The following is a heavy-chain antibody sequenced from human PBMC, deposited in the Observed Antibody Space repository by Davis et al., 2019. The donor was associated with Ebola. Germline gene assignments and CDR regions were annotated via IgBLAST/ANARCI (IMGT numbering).Heavy chain of an antibody. D-gene: IGHD6-19*01. CDR1: GGSINHYY. CDR3: ARDGGWSSFDY. J-gene: IGHJ4*02. CDR2: IYNTAST. V-gene: IGHV4-59*01. Sequence: PSETLSLTCTVSGGSINHYYWSWVRQPPGKGLEWVGFIYNTASTNYNPSLSSRVTISMDTSKNQLSLNLRSVTAADTAMYYCARDGGWSSFDYWGRGTLVTVSS.